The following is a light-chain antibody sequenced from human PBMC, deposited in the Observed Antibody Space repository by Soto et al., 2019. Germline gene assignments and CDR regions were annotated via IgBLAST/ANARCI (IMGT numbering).Light chain of an antibody. J-gene: IGKJ4*01. CDR1: QSVSSY. V-gene: IGKV3-11*01. Sequence: IVLTQSPGTLSLSPGEAGTLSCGASQSVSSYLAWYQQKPGQAPRLLIYDASNRASGIPARFSGSGSGTYFTLTISSLEPEDFAVYYCQQRSNWPLTFGGGTKVDIK. CDR2: DAS. CDR3: QQRSNWPLT.